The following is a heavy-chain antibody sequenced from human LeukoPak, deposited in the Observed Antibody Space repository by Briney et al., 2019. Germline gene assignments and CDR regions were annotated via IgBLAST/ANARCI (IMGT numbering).Heavy chain of an antibody. Sequence: SSETLSLTCTVSGGSISSYYWSWIRQPPGKGLEWFGWFHDSRGTNYNPSLKSRVTLSLDTSKNQFFLKLNSVTAADTAVYYCARAPTGTGGWNWFDPWGQGTLVTVSS. CDR2: FHDSRGT. D-gene: IGHD1-1*01. CDR1: GGSISSYY. CDR3: ARAPTGTGGWNWFDP. V-gene: IGHV4-59*01. J-gene: IGHJ5*02.